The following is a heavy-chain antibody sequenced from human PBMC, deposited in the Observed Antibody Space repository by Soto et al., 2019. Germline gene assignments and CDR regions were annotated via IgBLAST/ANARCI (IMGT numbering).Heavy chain of an antibody. J-gene: IGHJ4*02. CDR2: IYYSGST. V-gene: IGHV4-59*08. Sequence: SETLSLTCTVSGGSISSYYWSWIRQPPGKGLEWIGYIYYSGSTNYNPSLKSRVTISVDTSKNQFSLKLSSVTAADTAVYYCARLLWFGESHFDYWGRGTLVTVSS. CDR1: GGSISSYY. CDR3: ARLLWFGESHFDY. D-gene: IGHD3-10*01.